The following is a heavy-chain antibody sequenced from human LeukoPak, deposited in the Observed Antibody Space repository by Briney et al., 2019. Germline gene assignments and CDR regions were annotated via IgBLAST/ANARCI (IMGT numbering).Heavy chain of an antibody. CDR1: GFTFSSYV. CDR3: AREGASRDGYNFRDY. Sequence: GGSLRLSCAASGFTFSSYVMNWARQAPGKGLEWVSAISGSGGSTYYADSVKGRFTISRDNSKNTLYLQMNSLRAEDTAVYYCAREGASRDGYNFRDYWGQGTLVTVSS. J-gene: IGHJ4*02. V-gene: IGHV3-23*01. CDR2: ISGSGGST. D-gene: IGHD5-24*01.